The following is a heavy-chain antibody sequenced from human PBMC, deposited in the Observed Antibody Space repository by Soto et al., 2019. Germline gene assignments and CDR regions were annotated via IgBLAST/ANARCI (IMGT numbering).Heavy chain of an antibody. CDR2: ISGSGSST. J-gene: IGHJ4*02. Sequence: GGSLRLSCAASGFTFSTYVMIWVRQAPGKGLEWVSAISGSGSSTYYADSVKGRFTISRDNSKNTLYLQVNSLSAEDTAVYYCAKGSVAGRHYFDYWGQGTPVTVSS. CDR3: AKGSVAGRHYFDY. V-gene: IGHV3-23*01. D-gene: IGHD6-19*01. CDR1: GFTFSTYV.